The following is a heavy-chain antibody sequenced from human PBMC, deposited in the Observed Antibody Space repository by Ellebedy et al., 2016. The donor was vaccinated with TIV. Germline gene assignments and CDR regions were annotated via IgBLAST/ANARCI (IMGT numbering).Heavy chain of an antibody. V-gene: IGHV3-7*04. CDR3: ARGMRVMSYYYGMDV. J-gene: IGHJ6*02. D-gene: IGHD3-16*01. CDR2: IKEDGSEK. CDR1: GFTFSNYW. Sequence: PGGSLRLSCAASGFTFSNYWMNWVRQAPGKELEWVANIKEDGSEKYYVDSVKGRFTISRDNAKNSLYLQMNSLRAEDTAVYHCARGMRVMSYYYGMDVWGQGTTVTVSS.